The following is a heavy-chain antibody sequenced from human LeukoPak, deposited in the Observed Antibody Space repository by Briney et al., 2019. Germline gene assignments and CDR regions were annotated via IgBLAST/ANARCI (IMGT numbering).Heavy chain of an antibody. Sequence: PSETLSLTCTVSGGSISSHYWSWIRQPPGKGLEWIGYMYYSGNSYYNPSLKSRVTISVDTSKNQFSLNLSSVTAADTAVYYCAREGGTYRSLDYWGQGTLVTVSS. V-gene: IGHV4-59*11. CDR3: AREGGTYRSLDY. CDR2: MYYSGNS. CDR1: GGSISSHY. D-gene: IGHD1-26*01. J-gene: IGHJ4*02.